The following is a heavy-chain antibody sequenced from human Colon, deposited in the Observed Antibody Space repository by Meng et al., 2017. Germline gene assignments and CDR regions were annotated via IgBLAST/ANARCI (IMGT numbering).Heavy chain of an antibody. Sequence: SLKISCAASGCNFDDYAMHWVRQPPGKGLEWVSGISWDSGSIAYADSVQGRFTISRDNAKNSLYLQVNSLRPEDTALYYCAKGVGKWLAHFYGMDVWGQGTTVTVSS. J-gene: IGHJ6*02. CDR2: ISWDSGSI. CDR3: AKGVGKWLAHFYGMDV. CDR1: GCNFDDYA. D-gene: IGHD6-19*01. V-gene: IGHV3-9*01.